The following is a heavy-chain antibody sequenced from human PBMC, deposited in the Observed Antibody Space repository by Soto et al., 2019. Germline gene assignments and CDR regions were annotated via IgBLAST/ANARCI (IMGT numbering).Heavy chain of an antibody. D-gene: IGHD2-15*01. CDR2: INPSGGST. J-gene: IGHJ5*02. V-gene: IGHV1-46*01. CDR3: ARAVGSCSGGSCYYNWFDP. CDR1: GYTFTNYY. Sequence: ASVKVSCKASGYTFTNYYMHWVRQAPGQGLDWMGIINPSGGSTSYAQKFQGRVTMTRDTSTSTVYMELSSLRSEDTAVYYCARAVGSCSGGSCYYNWFDPWGQGTLVTVSS.